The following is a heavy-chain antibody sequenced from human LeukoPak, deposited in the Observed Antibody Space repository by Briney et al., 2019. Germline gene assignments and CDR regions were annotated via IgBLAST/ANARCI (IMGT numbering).Heavy chain of an antibody. CDR2: VYHTGGT. V-gene: IGHV4-38-2*02. D-gene: IGHD1-26*01. CDR1: GFPIRRGYY. Sequence: LPETLPLTCTVPGFPIRRGYYWAGIRQPPEKGREWIGSVYHTGGTYYNPSLKSRVTISVDTSRNQFSLRLSSVTAADTAVYYCAREEGATQDANWGQGTLVLVSS. J-gene: IGHJ4*02. CDR3: AREEGATQDAN.